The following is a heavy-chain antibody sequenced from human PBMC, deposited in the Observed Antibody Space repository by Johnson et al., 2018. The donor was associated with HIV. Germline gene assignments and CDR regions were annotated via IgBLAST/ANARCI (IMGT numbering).Heavy chain of an antibody. CDR1: GFSFSSYE. CDR3: ARAPMTGDDAFDI. CDR2: ISGSGDII. D-gene: IGHD3-16*01. Sequence: VQLVESGGGLVQPGGSLRLSCAASGFSFSSYEMNWVRQAPGKGLEWVSYISGSGDIIYYADSVKGRFTISRDNSKNTLYLQMNSLRAGDTAVYYCARAPMTGDDAFDIWGQGTTVTVSS. J-gene: IGHJ3*02. V-gene: IGHV3-48*03.